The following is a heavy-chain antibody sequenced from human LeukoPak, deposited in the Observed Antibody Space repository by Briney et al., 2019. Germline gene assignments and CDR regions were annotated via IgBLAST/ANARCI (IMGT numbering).Heavy chain of an antibody. V-gene: IGHV3-74*01. CDR3: ARGLPSYSSSWSTDY. CDR2: FNSDGSST. J-gene: IGHJ4*02. CDR1: GFTVSSYW. Sequence: GGSLRLSCAASGFTVSSYWMHWVRHAPGKGLVWVLRFNSDGSSTSYADSVKGRFTTSRDNAKNTLYLQMNSLRAEDTAVYYCARGLPSYSSSWSTDYWGQGTLVTVSS. D-gene: IGHD6-13*01.